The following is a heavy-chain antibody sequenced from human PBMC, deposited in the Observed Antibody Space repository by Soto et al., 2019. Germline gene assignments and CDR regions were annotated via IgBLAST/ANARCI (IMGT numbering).Heavy chain of an antibody. D-gene: IGHD6-13*01. CDR1: GFTFSSYA. J-gene: IGHJ6*02. CDR3: ARESSSWYDYYYYYGMDV. V-gene: IGHV3-30-3*01. CDR2: ISYDGSNK. Sequence: LRLSCAASGFTFSSYAMHWVRQAPGKGLEWVAVISYDGSNKYYADSVKGRFTISRDNSKNTLYLQMNSLRAEDTAVYYCARESSSWYDYYYYYGMDVWGQGXTVTVYS.